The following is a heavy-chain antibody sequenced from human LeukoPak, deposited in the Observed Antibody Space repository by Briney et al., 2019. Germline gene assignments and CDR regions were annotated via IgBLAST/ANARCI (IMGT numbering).Heavy chain of an antibody. Sequence: PSETQSLTCTVSGGSISSYYWSWIRQPPGKGLEWIGYIYYSGSTNYNPSLKSRVTISVDTSKNQFSLKLSSVTAADTAVYYCARHVYGSGSFSFSTDYGMDVWGQGTTVTVSS. CDR2: IYYSGST. J-gene: IGHJ6*02. CDR1: GGSISSYY. CDR3: ARHVYGSGSFSFSTDYGMDV. D-gene: IGHD3-10*01. V-gene: IGHV4-59*08.